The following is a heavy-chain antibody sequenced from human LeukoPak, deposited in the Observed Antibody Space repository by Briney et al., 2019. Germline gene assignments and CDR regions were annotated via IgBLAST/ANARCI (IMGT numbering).Heavy chain of an antibody. CDR2: IYSGGGT. CDR1: GFTVSSNY. J-gene: IGHJ4*02. D-gene: IGHD3-22*01. CDR3: ARAVGYYDSSGYSIYYFDY. Sequence: PGGSLRLSCAASGFTVSSNYMSWVRQTPGKGLEWVSVIYSGGGTYYADSVKGRFTISRDNSKNTLYLQMNSLRAEDTAVYYCARAVGYYDSSGYSIYYFDYWGQGTLVTVSS. V-gene: IGHV3-53*01.